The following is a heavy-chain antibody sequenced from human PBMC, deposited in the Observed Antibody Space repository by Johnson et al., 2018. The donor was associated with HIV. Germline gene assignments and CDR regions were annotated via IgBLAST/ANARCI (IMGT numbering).Heavy chain of an antibody. V-gene: IGHV3-66*02. CDR2: IYSGGRT. J-gene: IGHJ3*02. CDR1: GFTFDDYG. CDR3: AKIVATSDDVFDI. D-gene: IGHD5-12*01. Sequence: VQLVESGGGVIRPGGSLRLSCAASGFTFDDYGVSWVRQAPGKGLEWVSVIYSGGRTYYTDSVKGRFTISRDNSKNTLYLHMNSLRAEDTAVFYCAKIVATSDDVFDIWGQGTKVTVSS.